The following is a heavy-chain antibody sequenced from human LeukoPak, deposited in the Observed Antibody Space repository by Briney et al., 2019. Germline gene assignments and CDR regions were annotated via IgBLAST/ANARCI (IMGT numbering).Heavy chain of an antibody. J-gene: IGHJ4*02. V-gene: IGHV3-23*01. Sequence: GGSLRLSCAASGFTFSSYAMSWVRQAPGKGLEWVSAISGSGGSTYYADSVKGRFTISRDNSKNTLYLQMNSLRAEDTAVYYCAKAQGDYYDSSGFSFPGDYWGQGTLVTVSS. CDR3: AKAQGDYYDSSGFSFPGDY. CDR1: GFTFSSYA. D-gene: IGHD3-22*01. CDR2: ISGSGGST.